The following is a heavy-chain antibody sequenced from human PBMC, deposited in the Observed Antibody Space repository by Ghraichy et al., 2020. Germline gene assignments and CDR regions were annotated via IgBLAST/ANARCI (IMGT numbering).Heavy chain of an antibody. J-gene: IGHJ6*02. Sequence: GGSLRLSCAASGFTFRSYSMNWVRQAPGKGLEWVSYISSSSSTIYYADSVKGRFTISRDNAKNSLYLQMNSPRDEDTAVYYCAREEVPAAPYYYYGMDVWGQGTTVTVSS. D-gene: IGHD2-2*01. CDR3: AREEVPAAPYYYYGMDV. V-gene: IGHV3-48*02. CDR1: GFTFRSYS. CDR2: ISSSSSTI.